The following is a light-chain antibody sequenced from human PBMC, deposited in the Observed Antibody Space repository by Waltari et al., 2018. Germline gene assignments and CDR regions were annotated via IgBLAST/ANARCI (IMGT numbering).Light chain of an antibody. J-gene: IGLJ2*01. CDR3: SSYISSDTLEL. V-gene: IGLV2-14*03. Sequence: HSALTQPASVSGSPGQSIPISCTGSSSDIGNYNYVSWYQQHPGKAPKLMIFDVSNRPSGFSNRFSGSKSGNTASLTISGLQAEDDADYYCSSYISSDTLELFGGGTSLTVL. CDR1: SSDIGNYNY. CDR2: DVS.